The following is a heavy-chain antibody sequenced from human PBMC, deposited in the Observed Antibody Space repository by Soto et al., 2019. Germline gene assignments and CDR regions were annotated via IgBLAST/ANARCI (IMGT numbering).Heavy chain of an antibody. D-gene: IGHD1-26*01. Sequence: QVQLVESGGGLVQPGRSLRLSCAASGFNFGGYGMHWVRQAPGKGRGWVAITRHDGSNTYYADSVRGRFTISRDNSKNTLYLQMNSLTVEDTAVYYCVRDGVGATTYFGYFDYWGQGTLITVSS. CDR2: TRHDGSNT. CDR1: GFNFGGYG. J-gene: IGHJ4*02. CDR3: VRDGVGATTYFGYFDY. V-gene: IGHV3-33*01.